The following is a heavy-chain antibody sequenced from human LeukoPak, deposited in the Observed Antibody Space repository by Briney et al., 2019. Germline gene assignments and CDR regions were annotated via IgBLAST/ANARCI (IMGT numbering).Heavy chain of an antibody. V-gene: IGHV1-2*02. CDR2: INPNSGGT. Sequence: GASVKVSCKASGYTFTGYYMHWVRQAPGQGLEWMGWINPNSGGTNYAQKFQERVTITRDTSTSTAYMELSSLRSEDTAVYYCAAEGYAALGYWGQGTLVTVSS. J-gene: IGHJ4*02. CDR3: AAEGYAALGY. CDR1: GYTFTGYY. D-gene: IGHD5-12*01.